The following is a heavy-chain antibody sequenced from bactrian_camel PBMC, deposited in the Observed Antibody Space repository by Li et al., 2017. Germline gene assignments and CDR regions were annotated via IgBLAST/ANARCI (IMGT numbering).Heavy chain of an antibody. CDR2: IYTGGGST. CDR1: GYTYSSYC. D-gene: IGHD3*01. CDR3: VAASRPVGGNCPIFLSYNA. V-gene: IGHV3S40*01. J-gene: IGHJ6*01. Sequence: VQLVESGGGSVQAGGSLRLSCAASGYTYSSYCMGWFRQAPGKEREPVAIIYTGGGSTSYADSVKGRFTISQDNAKRTVYLQMHNLKPEDSAMYYCVAASRPVGGNCPIFLSYNAWGQGTQVTV.